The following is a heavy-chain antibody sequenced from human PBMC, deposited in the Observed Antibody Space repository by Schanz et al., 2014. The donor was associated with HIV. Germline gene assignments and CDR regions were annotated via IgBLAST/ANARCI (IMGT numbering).Heavy chain of an antibody. V-gene: IGHV1-69*01. CDR3: ARDRYYDGSGQYFEPGF. Sequence: QVQLVQSGAEVKKPGASVKVSCKASGYTFTSYYMHWVRQAPGQGLEWMGGIIPLFGTPKYAQNFQGRVTITAEESTSTVFMELSRLTSEDTAVYYCARDRYYDGSGQYFEPGFWGQGTPVTVSS. CDR2: IIPLFGTP. CDR1: GYTFTSYY. J-gene: IGHJ4*02. D-gene: IGHD3-22*01.